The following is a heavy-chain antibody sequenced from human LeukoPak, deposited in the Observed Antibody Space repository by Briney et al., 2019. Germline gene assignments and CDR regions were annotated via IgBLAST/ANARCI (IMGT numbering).Heavy chain of an antibody. CDR2: IYYSGST. V-gene: IGHV4-39*01. CDR1: GGSISSSSYY. CDR3: ARSSSSWYYYFDY. J-gene: IGHJ4*02. D-gene: IGHD6-13*01. Sequence: SETLSLTCTVSGGSISSSSYYWGWIRQPPGKGLEWTGSIYYSGSTYYNPSLKSRVTISVDTSKNQFSLKLSSVTAADTAVYYCARSSSSWYYYFDYWGQGTLVTVSS.